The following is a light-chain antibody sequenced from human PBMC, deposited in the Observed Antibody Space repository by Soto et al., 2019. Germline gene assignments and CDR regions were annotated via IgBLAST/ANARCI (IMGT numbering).Light chain of an antibody. CDR2: VNSDGTH. CDR1: SGHSSYA. J-gene: IGLJ1*01. Sequence: QLVLTQSPSASASLGASVKLTCTLSSGHSSYAIAWHQQQPEKGPRYIMKVNSDGTHNKGDGIPDRFSGSSSGAERYLTISSLQSEDEADYYCQTWGTGIHVFGTGTKLTVL. V-gene: IGLV4-69*01. CDR3: QTWGTGIHV.